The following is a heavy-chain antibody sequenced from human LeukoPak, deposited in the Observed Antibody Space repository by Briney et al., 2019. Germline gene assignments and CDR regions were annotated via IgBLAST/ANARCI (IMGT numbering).Heavy chain of an antibody. J-gene: IGHJ4*02. V-gene: IGHV1-46*01. CDR1: GYTFTSYY. D-gene: IGHD2-15*01. CDR3: ARGDWIGYCSGGSCSRLFDY. Sequence: GASVKVSCKASGYTFTSYYMHWVRQAPGQGLEWMGIINPSCGSTSYAQKFQGRVTMTRDTSTSTVYMELSRLRSDDTAVYYCARGDWIGYCSGGSCSRLFDYWGQGTLVTVSS. CDR2: INPSCGST.